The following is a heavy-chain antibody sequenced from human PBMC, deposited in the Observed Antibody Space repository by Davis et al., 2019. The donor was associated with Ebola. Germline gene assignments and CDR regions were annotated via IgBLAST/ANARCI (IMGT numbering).Heavy chain of an antibody. J-gene: IGHJ4*02. CDR3: ARVMGIQLWSSFDY. D-gene: IGHD5-18*01. CDR2: FIPIFGTA. V-gene: IGHV1-69*13. CDR1: GGTFRSYA. Sequence: SVKVSCKASGGTFRSYAISWVRQAPGQGLEWMGGFIPIFGTANYAQKFQGRVTITADESTSTAYMELSSLRSEDTAVYYCARVMGIQLWSSFDYWGQGTLVTVSS.